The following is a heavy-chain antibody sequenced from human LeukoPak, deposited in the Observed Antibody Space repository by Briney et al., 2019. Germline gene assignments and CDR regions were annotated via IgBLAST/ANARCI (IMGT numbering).Heavy chain of an antibody. D-gene: IGHD5-18*01. J-gene: IGHJ6*02. CDR3: AAVPSARGLSYYYYGMDV. Sequence: EASVKVSCKASGFTFTSSAMQWVRQARGQRLEWIGWIVVGSGSTNYAQKFQERVTITRDMSTSTAYMELSSLRSEDTAVYYCAAVPSARGLSYYYYGMDVWGQGTTVTVSS. V-gene: IGHV1-58*02. CDR1: GFTFTSSA. CDR2: IVVGSGST.